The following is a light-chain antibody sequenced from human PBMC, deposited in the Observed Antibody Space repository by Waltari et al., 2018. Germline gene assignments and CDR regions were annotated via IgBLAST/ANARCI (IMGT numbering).Light chain of an antibody. Sequence: DIQMTQSPSSLSASVGYRVTITCRASQSISSYLNWYQQKPGKAPKLLIYAASSLQSGVPSRFSGSGSGTDFTLTISSLQPDDFATYYCQQSYSTLVTFGQGTKVEIK. CDR1: QSISSY. CDR3: QQSYSTLVT. J-gene: IGKJ1*01. CDR2: AAS. V-gene: IGKV1-39*01.